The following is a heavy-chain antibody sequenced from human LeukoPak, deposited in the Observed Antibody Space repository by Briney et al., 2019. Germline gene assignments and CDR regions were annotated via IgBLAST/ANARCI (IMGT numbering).Heavy chain of an antibody. J-gene: IGHJ4*02. CDR2: ISSSSSYI. V-gene: IGHV3-21*01. CDR3: ARSVYGGNSGVVY. D-gene: IGHD4-23*01. Sequence: GGSLRLSCAASGFTCSSYSMNWVRQAPGKGLEWVSSISSSSSYIYYADSVKGRFTISRDNAKNSLYLQMNSLRAEDTAVYYCARSVYGGNSGVVYWGQGTLVTVSS. CDR1: GFTCSSYS.